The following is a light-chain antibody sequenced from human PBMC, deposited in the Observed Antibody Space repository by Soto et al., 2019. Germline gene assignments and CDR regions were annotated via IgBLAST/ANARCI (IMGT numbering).Light chain of an antibody. CDR1: YSDIGGYKH. CDR2: DAS. V-gene: IGLV2-14*03. CDR3: SSYTSSTSLLI. J-gene: IGLJ1*01. Sequence: QSALTQPASVSASPGQSITISCIGTYSDIGGYKHVSWYQQHPGKDPKLIIYDASSRPSGISNRFSASKPANTASLTISGLQADDEADYYCSSYTSSTSLLILGAGTKVTVL.